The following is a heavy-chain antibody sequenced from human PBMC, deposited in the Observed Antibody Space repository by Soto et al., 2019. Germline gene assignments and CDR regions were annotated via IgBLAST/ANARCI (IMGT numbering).Heavy chain of an antibody. J-gene: IGHJ5*02. Sequence: SETLSLTCAVSGGSIISGGYSWSWIRQPPGKGLEWIGYIYHSGSTYYNPSLKSRVTISVDRSKNQFSLKLSSVTAADTDVYYCARVPDRWGQRTLVTVS. D-gene: IGHD2-2*01. CDR1: GGSIISGGYS. CDR3: ARVPDR. CDR2: IYHSGST. V-gene: IGHV4-30-2*01.